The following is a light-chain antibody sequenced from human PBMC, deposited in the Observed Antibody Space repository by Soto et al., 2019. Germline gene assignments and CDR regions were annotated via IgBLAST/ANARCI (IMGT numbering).Light chain of an antibody. V-gene: IGKV1-5*03. J-gene: IGKJ1*01. Sequence: DIQMTQSPSTLSASVGDRVILTCRASQSIASWLAWYQQKAGKGPKLLIYKASSLKSGVPSRFSGSGSGTEFTLTISSLQPDDFATYYCQQYNNDSPWTFGQGTKVEVK. CDR2: KAS. CDR1: QSIASW. CDR3: QQYNNDSPWT.